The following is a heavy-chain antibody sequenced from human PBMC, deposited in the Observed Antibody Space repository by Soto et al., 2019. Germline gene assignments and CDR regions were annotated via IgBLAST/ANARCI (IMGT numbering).Heavy chain of an antibody. J-gene: IGHJ6*02. CDR1: GGTFSSYA. CDR2: IIPIFGTA. D-gene: IGHD3-3*01. CDR3: ERDALRFVEGVYAQGGMDV. Sequence: QVQLVQSGAEVKKPGSSVKVSCKASGGTFSSYAISWVRQAPGQGLEWMGGIIPIFGTANYAQKFQGRVRITADEDTSTAYMELRILSSEDKAVYYCERDALRFVEGVYAQGGMDVWGQGTTVTVSS. V-gene: IGHV1-69*01.